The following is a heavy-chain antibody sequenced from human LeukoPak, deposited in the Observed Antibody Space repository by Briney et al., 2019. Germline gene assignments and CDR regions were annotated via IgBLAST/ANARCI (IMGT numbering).Heavy chain of an antibody. CDR1: GFTFSSCS. Sequence: GGSLRLSCAASGFTFSSCSMNWVRQAPGKGLEWVSSISSSSSYIYYADSVKGRFTISRDNAKNSLYLQMNSLRAEDTAVYYCAREVVVAAANWFDPWGQGTLVTVSS. CDR3: AREVVVAAANWFDP. V-gene: IGHV3-21*01. CDR2: ISSSSSYI. D-gene: IGHD2-15*01. J-gene: IGHJ5*02.